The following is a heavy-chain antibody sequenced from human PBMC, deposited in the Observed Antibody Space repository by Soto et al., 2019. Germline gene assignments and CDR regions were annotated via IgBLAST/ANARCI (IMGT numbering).Heavy chain of an antibody. Sequence: PSATLSLTCAVSGYSISSGYYWGWIRQPPGKGLEWIGSIYHSGSTYYNPSLKSRVTISVDTSKNQFSLKLSSVTAADTAVYYCARDDDSSGYTRYWGQGTLVTVSS. CDR1: GYSISSGYY. J-gene: IGHJ4*02. CDR3: ARDDDSSGYTRY. CDR2: IYHSGST. D-gene: IGHD3-22*01. V-gene: IGHV4-38-2*02.